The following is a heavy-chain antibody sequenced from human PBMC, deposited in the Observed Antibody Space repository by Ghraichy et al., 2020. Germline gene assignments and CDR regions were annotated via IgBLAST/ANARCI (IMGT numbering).Heavy chain of an antibody. Sequence: ASVKVSCQTSGYSFTGNSISWVRQAPGQGLEWMAWIGGFVGDAHYAPNFQGRVTVTRDISTSTADMELRGLTSDDTALYYCVRDERRTCGGDSCNYFDYWGQGTLVTVSS. D-gene: IGHD2-21*01. J-gene: IGHJ4*02. V-gene: IGHV1-18*01. CDR2: IGGFVGDA. CDR1: GYSFTGNS. CDR3: VRDERRTCGGDSCNYFDY.